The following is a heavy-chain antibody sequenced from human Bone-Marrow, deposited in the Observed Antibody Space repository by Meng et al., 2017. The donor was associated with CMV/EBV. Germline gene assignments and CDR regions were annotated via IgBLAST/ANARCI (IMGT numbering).Heavy chain of an antibody. J-gene: IGHJ6*02. V-gene: IGHV3-11*04. Sequence: GESLKISCAASGFTFSDYYMSWIRQAPGKGLEWVSYISSSGSTIYYADSVKGRFTISRDNAKNSLYLQMNSLRAEDTAVYYCARDRWRLQAGMDVWGQGTTVTVSS. CDR2: ISSSGSTI. CDR1: GFTFSDYY. D-gene: IGHD4-11*01. CDR3: ARDRWRLQAGMDV.